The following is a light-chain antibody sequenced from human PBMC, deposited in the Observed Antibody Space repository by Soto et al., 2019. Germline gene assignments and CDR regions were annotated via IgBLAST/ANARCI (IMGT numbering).Light chain of an antibody. CDR1: SSDVGSYNY. Sequence: QSVLTQPRSVSGSPGQSVTISCTSTSSDVGSYNYISWYHHHPCKAPQIIMHDSDVSQRPSGVPDRFSGSKSGNTASLTISVRQAEDEADYYCCSCADTYVVFGGGTKLTVL. CDR3: CSCADTYVV. CDR2: DVS. V-gene: IGLV2-11*01. J-gene: IGLJ2*01.